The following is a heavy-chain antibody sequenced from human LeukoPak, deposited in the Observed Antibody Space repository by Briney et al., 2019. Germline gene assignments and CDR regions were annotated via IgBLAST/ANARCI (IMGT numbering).Heavy chain of an antibody. CDR3: ARDIDDLGITGTNDY. Sequence: GGSLRLSCTASGFTFSSYSIHWVRQAPGKGLEWVALISFDGKKTDYADSVKGRFTFSRDNSTNTLYLQMNSLRPEDTAVYYCARDIDDLGITGTNDYWGQGTLVTVSS. V-gene: IGHV3-30*04. D-gene: IGHD1-7*01. CDR1: GFTFSSYS. J-gene: IGHJ4*02. CDR2: ISFDGKKT.